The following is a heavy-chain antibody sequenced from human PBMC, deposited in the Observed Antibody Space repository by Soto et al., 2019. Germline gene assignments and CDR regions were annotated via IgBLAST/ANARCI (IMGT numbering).Heavy chain of an antibody. J-gene: IGHJ4*02. D-gene: IGHD3-16*01. CDR1: GFTFNNAW. V-gene: IGHV3-15*07. CDR3: TTDVWPYTGTDY. Sequence: EVRLVESGGGLVKPGGSLRLSCTASGFTFNNAWMNWVRQAPGKGLEWVGRIKTKAEGGTTDYAASVKGRVSISRDDSKNTLYLQLNSLKIEDTAMYYCTTDVWPYTGTDYWGQGTLVTVSS. CDR2: IKTKAEGGTT.